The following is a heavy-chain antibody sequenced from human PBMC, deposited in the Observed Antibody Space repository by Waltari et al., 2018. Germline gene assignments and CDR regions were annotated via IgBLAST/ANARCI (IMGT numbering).Heavy chain of an antibody. CDR2: ISWDSVNI. CDR1: GFNFDDYA. Sequence: EVQLVESGGGLVQPGRSLRLSCAVSGFNFDDYARHWVRQAPGKGLEWVSGISWDSVNIGYADAVKGRVAISGDNAKNSRYLQMIRLGPEDTALYYCAKGHSGSYGLKDWGQGTLVTVSS. D-gene: IGHD1-26*01. V-gene: IGHV3-9*01. CDR3: AKGHSGSYGLKD. J-gene: IGHJ4*02.